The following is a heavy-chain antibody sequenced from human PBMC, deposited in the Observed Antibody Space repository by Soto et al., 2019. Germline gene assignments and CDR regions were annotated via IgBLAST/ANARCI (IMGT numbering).Heavy chain of an antibody. CDR3: AKVAVSSSPVDF. Sequence: GGSLRLSCAASGFSFSSYAMSWVRQAAGKGLEWVSLLGTSGTTYYADSVKGRFTISRDNSKNTLYLQMNSLRAEDTALYYRAKVAVSSSPVDFWGQGTPVTVSS. CDR2: LGTSGTT. CDR1: GFSFSSYA. J-gene: IGHJ4*02. D-gene: IGHD6-6*01. V-gene: IGHV3-23*01.